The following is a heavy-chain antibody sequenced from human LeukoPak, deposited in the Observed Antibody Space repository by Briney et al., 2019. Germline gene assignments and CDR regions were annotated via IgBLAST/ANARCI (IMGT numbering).Heavy chain of an antibody. CDR3: ARDRSGVGFDP. CDR1: GFTFSSYA. Sequence: GGSLRLSCAASGFTFSSYAMSWVRQAPGKGLEWVSAISGSGGSTYYADSVKGRFTISRDNSKNALYLQMNSLRAEDTAVYYCARDRSGVGFDPWGQGTLVTVSS. J-gene: IGHJ5*02. D-gene: IGHD7-27*01. CDR2: ISGSGGST. V-gene: IGHV3-23*01.